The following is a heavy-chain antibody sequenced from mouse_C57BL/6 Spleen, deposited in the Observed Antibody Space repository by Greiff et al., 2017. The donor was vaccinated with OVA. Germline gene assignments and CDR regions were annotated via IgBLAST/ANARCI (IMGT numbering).Heavy chain of an antibody. CDR2: IYPRDGST. Sequence: QVQLQQSDAELVKPGASVKISCKVSGYTFTDHTIHWMKQRPEQGLEWIGYIYPRDGSTKYNEKFKGKATLTADKSSSTAYMQLSSLTSEDSAVYYCARGIYDGYVYFDYWGQGTTLTVSS. J-gene: IGHJ2*01. D-gene: IGHD2-3*01. V-gene: IGHV1-78*01. CDR3: ARGIYDGYVYFDY. CDR1: GYTFTDHT.